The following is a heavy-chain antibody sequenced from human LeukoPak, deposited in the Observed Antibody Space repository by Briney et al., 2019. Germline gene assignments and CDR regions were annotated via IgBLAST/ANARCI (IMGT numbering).Heavy chain of an antibody. V-gene: IGHV4-34*01. Sequence: SQTLSLTCAVYGRSFSGYYWSWIRQPSGKGPEWIGEINHSGSTNYNPSLKSRVTISVDTSKNQFSLKLSSVTAADTAVYYCARALSLMDHDPWGQGTLVTVSS. CDR3: ARALSLMDHDP. D-gene: IGHD2-2*03. CDR1: GRSFSGYY. J-gene: IGHJ5*02. CDR2: INHSGST.